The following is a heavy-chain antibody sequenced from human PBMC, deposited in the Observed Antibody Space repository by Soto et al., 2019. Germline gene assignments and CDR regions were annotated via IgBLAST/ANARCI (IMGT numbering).Heavy chain of an antibody. V-gene: IGHV3-30*18. CDR3: AKDQGQGYGGNSGTLGMDV. CDR2: ISYDGSNK. CDR1: GFTFSSYG. D-gene: IGHD4-17*01. Sequence: QVQLVESGGGVVQPGRSLRLSCAASGFTFSSYGMHWVRQAPGKGLEWVAVISYDGSNKYYADSVKGRFTISRDNSKNTLYLQMNSLRAEDTAVYYCAKDQGQGYGGNSGTLGMDVWGQGTTVTVSS. J-gene: IGHJ6*02.